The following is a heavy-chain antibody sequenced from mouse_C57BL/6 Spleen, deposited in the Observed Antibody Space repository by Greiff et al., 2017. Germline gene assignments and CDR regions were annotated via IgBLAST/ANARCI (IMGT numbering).Heavy chain of an antibody. CDR2: NDPSDSYT. J-gene: IGHJ1*03. CDR3: ARGKIYDYDEDWYFDV. CDR1: GYTFTSYW. Sequence: QVQLQQPGAELVKPGASVKLSCKASGYTFTSYWMQWVKQRPGQGLEWIGENDPSDSYTNYNQKFKGKATLTVDTSSSTAYMQLSSLTSEDSAVYYCARGKIYDYDEDWYFDVWGTGTTVTVSS. V-gene: IGHV1-50*01. D-gene: IGHD2-4*01.